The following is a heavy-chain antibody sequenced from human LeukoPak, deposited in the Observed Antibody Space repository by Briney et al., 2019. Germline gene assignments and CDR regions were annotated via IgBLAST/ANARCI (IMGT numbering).Heavy chain of an antibody. CDR3: SILAVASDFDY. D-gene: IGHD6-19*01. V-gene: IGHV3-33*01. CDR2: IKYDGNNK. J-gene: IGHJ4*02. Sequence: PGGSLRLSCAVSGFSFSSYDMHWVRQAPGKGLEWVAAIKYDGNNKYYVESVKGRFTISRDNSRNILYLQMYSLRVEDTAVYSCSILAVASDFDYWGQGTLVTVSS. CDR1: GFSFSSYD.